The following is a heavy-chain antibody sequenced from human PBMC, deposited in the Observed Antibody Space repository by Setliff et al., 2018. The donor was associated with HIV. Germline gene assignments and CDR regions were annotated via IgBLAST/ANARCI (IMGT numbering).Heavy chain of an antibody. CDR1: GGSISSGIYY. CDR2: VYTTGGT. Sequence: PSETLSLTCTVSGGSISSGIYYWIWIRQPAGKGLEWIGHVYTTGGTNYNPSLESRLTISVDTSMNQFSLRLSSVTAADTAVYYCARAPTGVTNAFDIWGQGTMVTVSS. J-gene: IGHJ3*02. CDR3: ARAPTGVTNAFDI. V-gene: IGHV4-61*09. D-gene: IGHD2-8*02.